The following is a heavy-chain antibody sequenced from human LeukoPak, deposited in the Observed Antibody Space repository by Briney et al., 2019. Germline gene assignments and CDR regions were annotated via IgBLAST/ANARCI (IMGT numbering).Heavy chain of an antibody. D-gene: IGHD5-18*01. CDR1: GGSITTEGYF. V-gene: IGHV4-61*08. J-gene: IGHJ4*02. Sequence: SETLSLTCTVSGGSITTEGYFWTWIRQPPGEGLEWIGYIHYGGSTNYNPSLKSRVTISVDTSKNQFSLKLSSVTAADTAVYYCARLPQKGVTARPGDYWGQGTLVTVSS. CDR2: IHYGGST. CDR3: ARLPQKGVTARPGDY.